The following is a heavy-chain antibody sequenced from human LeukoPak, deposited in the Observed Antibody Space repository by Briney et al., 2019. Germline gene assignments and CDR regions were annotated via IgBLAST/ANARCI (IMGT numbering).Heavy chain of an antibody. CDR3: AKDRGDCYVYYYGMDV. J-gene: IGHJ6*02. D-gene: IGHD2-21*02. CDR1: GFTFSSYG. Sequence: GRSLRLSCAASGFTFSSYGMHWDRQAPGKGLEWMAVISYDGSNKYYADSVKGRFTISRDNSKNTLYLQMNSLRAEDTAVYYCAKDRGDCYVYYYGMDVWGQGTTVTVSS. V-gene: IGHV3-30*18. CDR2: ISYDGSNK.